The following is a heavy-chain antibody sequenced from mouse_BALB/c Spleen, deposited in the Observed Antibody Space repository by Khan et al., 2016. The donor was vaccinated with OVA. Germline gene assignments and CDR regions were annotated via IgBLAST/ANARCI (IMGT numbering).Heavy chain of an antibody. V-gene: IGHV2-3*01. J-gene: IGHJ4*01. CDR1: GFSLTSYG. Sequence: QVQLKESGPGLVAPSQSLSITCTVSGFSLTSYGVNWVRQPPGKGLEWLGVIWGDGSTNYHSVLKSRLSISKDNSKSQVFLQLNSLQTDDTATYYCFKWGGLYGMDYWGQGTSVTVSS. D-gene: IGHD1-1*02. CDR2: IWGDGST. CDR3: FKWGGLYGMDY.